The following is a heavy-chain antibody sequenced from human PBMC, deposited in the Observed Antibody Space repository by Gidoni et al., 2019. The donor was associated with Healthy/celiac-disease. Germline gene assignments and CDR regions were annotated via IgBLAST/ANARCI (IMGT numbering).Heavy chain of an antibody. D-gene: IGHD3-10*01. CDR3: ARAHTNYYGSGSLIDY. CDR2: IYTSGST. CDR1: GGSISSGSYY. V-gene: IGHV4-61*02. J-gene: IGHJ4*02. Sequence: QVQLQESGPGLVKPSQTLSLTCTVSGGSISSGSYYWSWIRQPAGKGLEWIGRIYTSGSTNYNPSRKSRVTISVDTSKNQFSLKLSSVTAADTAVYYCARAHTNYYGSGSLIDYWGQGTLVTVSS.